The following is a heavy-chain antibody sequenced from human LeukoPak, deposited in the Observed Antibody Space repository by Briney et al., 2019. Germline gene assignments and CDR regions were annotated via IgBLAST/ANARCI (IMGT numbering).Heavy chain of an antibody. D-gene: IGHD3-10*01. CDR1: GFTFSSYA. CDR3: ARGGSTYYYGSGSYYNDRIYYYYGMDV. Sequence: PGRSLRLSCAASGFTFSSYAMHWVRQAPGKGLEWVAVISYDGSNKYYADSVKGRFTISRDNSKNTLYLQMDSLRAEDTAVYYCARGGSTYYYGSGSYYNDRIYYYYGMDVWGKGTTVTVSS. V-gene: IGHV3-30*04. CDR2: ISYDGSNK. J-gene: IGHJ6*04.